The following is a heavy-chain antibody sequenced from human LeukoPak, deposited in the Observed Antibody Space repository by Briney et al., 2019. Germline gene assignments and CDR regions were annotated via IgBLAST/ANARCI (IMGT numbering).Heavy chain of an antibody. CDR1: GLTVTNAW. D-gene: IGHD3-10*01. V-gene: IGHV3-15*07. J-gene: IGHJ4*02. CDR2: IASKTDGGAT. CDR3: TTGIRGD. Sequence: GGSLRLSCSASGLTVTNAWMNWVRQAPGEGLDWVGRIASKTDGGATDYAAPVKGRFTISRDDSKNTLNLQMNSLKTGDTAVYYCTTGIRGDWGQGTLVTVSS.